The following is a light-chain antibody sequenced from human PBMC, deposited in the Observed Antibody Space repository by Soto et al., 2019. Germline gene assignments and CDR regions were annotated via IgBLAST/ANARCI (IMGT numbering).Light chain of an antibody. V-gene: IGKV1-12*01. CDR1: QGIDNY. J-gene: IGKJ4*01. CDR3: QQAINFPLA. CDR2: AAS. Sequence: DIQMTQSPSSVSASVGDSVTITCRASQGIDNYLDWYQQKPGIAPKLLISAASNLESGVPTRFSGSGSGTDFTLTISSLQPEDFATYFCQQAINFPLAFGGGTKLEI.